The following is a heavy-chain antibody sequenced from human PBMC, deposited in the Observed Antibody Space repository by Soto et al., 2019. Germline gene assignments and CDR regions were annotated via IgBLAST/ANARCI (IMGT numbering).Heavy chain of an antibody. CDR3: AAGGGMAVGLLAFDI. D-gene: IGHD6-19*01. V-gene: IGHV1-58*01. CDR2: IVVGSGNT. CDR1: GFTFTSSA. J-gene: IGHJ3*02. Sequence: SVKVSCKASGFTFTSSAVQWVRQARGQRLEWIGWIVVGSGNTNYAQKFQERVTIARDMSTSTAYMELSSLRSEDTAVYYCAAGGGMAVGLLAFDIWGQGKMVTVSS.